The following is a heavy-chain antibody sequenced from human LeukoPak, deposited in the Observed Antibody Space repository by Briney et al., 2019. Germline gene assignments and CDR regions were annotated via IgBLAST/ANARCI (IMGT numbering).Heavy chain of an antibody. CDR3: ARGIAAAGTTSSYYFDY. D-gene: IGHD6-13*01. CDR1: GGSISSGDYY. J-gene: IGHJ4*02. Sequence: KPSQTLSLTCTVSGGSISSGDYYWSWIRQPPGKGLEWIGYIYYSGSTYYNPSLKSRVTISVDTSKNQFSLKLSSVTAADTAVYYCARGIAAAGTTSSYYFDYWGQGTLVTVSS. CDR2: IYYSGST. V-gene: IGHV4-30-4*01.